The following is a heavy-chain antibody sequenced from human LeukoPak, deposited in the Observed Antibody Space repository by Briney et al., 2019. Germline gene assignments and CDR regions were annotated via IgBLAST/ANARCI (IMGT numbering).Heavy chain of an antibody. J-gene: IGHJ4*02. CDR3: AKDHLWFGELPTSFDY. D-gene: IGHD3-10*01. Sequence: TGGSLRLSCAASGFSFSTYAMSWVRQAPGKGLEWVSAISGSASGVTTYYADSVKGRFTISRDNSKNTLYLQMNSLRAEDTAVYYCAKDHLWFGELPTSFDYWGQGTLVTVSS. V-gene: IGHV3-23*01. CDR2: ISGSASGVTT. CDR1: GFSFSTYA.